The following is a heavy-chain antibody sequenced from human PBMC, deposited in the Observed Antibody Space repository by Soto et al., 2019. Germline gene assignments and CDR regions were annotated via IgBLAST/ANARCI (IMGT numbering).Heavy chain of an antibody. J-gene: IGHJ4*02. V-gene: IGHV4-39*01. CDR3: ARQNGVVIIAY. CDR1: GGSISSSSYY. Sequence: SETLSLTCTVSGGSISSSSYYWGWIRQPPGKGLEWIGSIYYSGSTYYNPSLKSRVTISVDTSKNQFSLKLSSVTAADTAVYYCARQNGVVIIAYWGQGTLVTVSS. D-gene: IGHD3-3*01. CDR2: IYYSGST.